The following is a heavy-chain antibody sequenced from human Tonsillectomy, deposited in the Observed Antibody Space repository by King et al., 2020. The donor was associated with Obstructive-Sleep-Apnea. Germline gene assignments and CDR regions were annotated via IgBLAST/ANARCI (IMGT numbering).Heavy chain of an antibody. CDR3: ARALNNYCDNGEWERNWFDP. CDR1: GFIFDDFG. J-gene: IGHJ5*02. Sequence: VQLVESGGGVVRPGGSLRLSCAASGFIFDDFGMSWVRQAPGKGLEWVSAINWNGGSTAYADSVKGRFTISRDNAKNSLYLQMNSLRAEDTALYHCARALNNYCDNGEWERNWFDPWGQGTLVTVSS. D-gene: IGHD4-23*01. CDR2: INWNGGST. V-gene: IGHV3-20*01.